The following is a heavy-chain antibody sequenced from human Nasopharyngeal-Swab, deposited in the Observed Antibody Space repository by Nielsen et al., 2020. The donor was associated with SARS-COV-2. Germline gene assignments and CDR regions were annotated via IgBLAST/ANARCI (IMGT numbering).Heavy chain of an antibody. J-gene: IGHJ4*02. CDR1: GFTFSSYA. CDR2: ISGSGGST. Sequence: GESLKISCAASGFTFSSYAMSWVRQAPGKGLEWVSAISGSGGSTYYADSVKSRFTISRDNSKNTLYLQMNSLRAEDTAVYYCAKERGGWLRLYYFDYWGQGTLVTVSS. D-gene: IGHD5-12*01. CDR3: AKERGGWLRLYYFDY. V-gene: IGHV3-23*01.